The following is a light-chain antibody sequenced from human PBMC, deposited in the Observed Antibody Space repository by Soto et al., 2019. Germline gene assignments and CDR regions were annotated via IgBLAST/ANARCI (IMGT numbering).Light chain of an antibody. J-gene: IGKJ3*01. V-gene: IGKV3-20*01. CDR3: QQYGSSQIS. CDR2: GAS. CDR1: QGVSSRY. Sequence: EIVLTQSPGTLSLSPGARATLSCRASQGVSSRYLAWYQQKPGQAPRLLIYGASTRATGIPDRFSGSESGTEFTLTISRLEPEDVAVYHCQQYGSSQISFGPGTKGDIK.